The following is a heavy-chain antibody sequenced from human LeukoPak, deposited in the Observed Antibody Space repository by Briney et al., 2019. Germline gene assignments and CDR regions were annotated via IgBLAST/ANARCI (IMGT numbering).Heavy chain of an antibody. D-gene: IGHD3-10*01. CDR1: GGSFSGYY. J-gene: IGHJ4*02. Sequence: PSETLSLTCAVYGGSFSGYYWSWIRQPPGKGLEWIGEINHSGSTNYNPSLKSRVTISVDTSKNQFSLKLSSVTAADTAVYYCARRARAKYYYGSGNAIDYWGQGTLVTVSS. CDR2: INHSGST. CDR3: ARRARAKYYYGSGNAIDY. V-gene: IGHV4-34*01.